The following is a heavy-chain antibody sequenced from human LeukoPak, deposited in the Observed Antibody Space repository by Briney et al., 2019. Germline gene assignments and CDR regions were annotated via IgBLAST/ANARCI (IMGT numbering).Heavy chain of an antibody. CDR2: INPNSGGT. CDR1: GYTFTGYY. Sequence: GASVKVSCKASGYTFTGYYMHWVRQAPGQGLEWMGWINPNSGGTNYAQKFQGRVTMTRDTSISTAYMELSRLGSDDTAIYYCARDLPGGQIAAITYYMDVWGKGTTVTVSS. J-gene: IGHJ6*03. D-gene: IGHD1-20*01. CDR3: ARDLPGGQIAAITYYMDV. V-gene: IGHV1-2*02.